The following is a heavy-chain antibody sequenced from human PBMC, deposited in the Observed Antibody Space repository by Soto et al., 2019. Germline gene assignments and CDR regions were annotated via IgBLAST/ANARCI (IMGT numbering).Heavy chain of an antibody. D-gene: IGHD4-17*01. CDR1: GYTFTGYY. CDR3: ARDRPRSLREFDY. V-gene: IGHV1-2*02. J-gene: IGHJ4*02. CDR2: INPNSGDT. Sequence: QVQLVQSGAEVKKPGASVKVSCKASGYTFTGYYMHWVRQAPGQGLEWMGWINPNSGDTNYAQKFQGRVTMTRDTSISTAYMELSRLRSDDTAVYYCARDRPRSLREFDYWGQGTLVTVSS.